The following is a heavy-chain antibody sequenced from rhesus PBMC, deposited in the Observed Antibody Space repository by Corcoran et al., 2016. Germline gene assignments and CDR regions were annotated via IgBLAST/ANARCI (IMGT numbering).Heavy chain of an antibody. CDR2: CTYRGGT. J-gene: IGHJ5-2*02. D-gene: IGHD1-1-1*01. V-gene: IGHV4-122*02. CDR1: GYSISSGYY. Sequence: QVQLQESGPGLVKPSETLSLTCAVSGYSISSGYYWSWIRQPPGKGLEWIGYCTYRGGTRYTPSLKSRVTISRDTSKNQFSLKLSSVTAADTAVYYCARDGIAGTNSLDVWGRGVLVTVSS. CDR3: ARDGIAGTNSLDV.